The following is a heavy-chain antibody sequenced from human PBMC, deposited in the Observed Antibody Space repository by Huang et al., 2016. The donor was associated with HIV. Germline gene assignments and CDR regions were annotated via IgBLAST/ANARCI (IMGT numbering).Heavy chain of an antibody. CDR1: GFSLSSSGVG. J-gene: IGHJ3*01. V-gene: IGHV2-5*02. Sequence: ITLKESGPTLVKPTQTLTLTCTFSGFSLSSSGVGVGWIRQPPGKALEWLALIYWDDDKRFSPSLKSRLTITKDTSKNQLVLTMTNMDPVDTATYYCAHTEALVRGILDAFDVWGPGTMVTVSS. CDR3: AHTEALVRGILDAFDV. D-gene: IGHD3-10*01. CDR2: IYWDDDK.